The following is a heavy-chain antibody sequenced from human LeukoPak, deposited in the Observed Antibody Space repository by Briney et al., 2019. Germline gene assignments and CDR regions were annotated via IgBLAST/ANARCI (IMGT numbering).Heavy chain of an antibody. Sequence: SETLSLTCTVSGGSISSGSYYWSWIRQPAGKGLEWIGRIYTSGSTNYNPSLKSRVTISVDTSKNQFSLKLSSVTAADTAVYYCARGGLADFWSGYYSNWFDPWGQGTLVTVSS. V-gene: IGHV4-61*02. CDR2: IYTSGST. D-gene: IGHD3-3*01. J-gene: IGHJ5*02. CDR3: ARGGLADFWSGYYSNWFDP. CDR1: GGSISSGSYY.